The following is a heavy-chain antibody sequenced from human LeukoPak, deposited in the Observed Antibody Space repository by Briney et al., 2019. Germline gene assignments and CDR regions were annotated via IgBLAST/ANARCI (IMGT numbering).Heavy chain of an antibody. Sequence: PSETLSLTCTVSGGSISSSSYYWGWIRQPPGKGLEWNGSIYYSGSTYYNPSLKSRVTISVDTSKNQFSLKLSSVTAADTAVYYCARLPDFWSGLNFDYWGQGTLFTVSS. CDR1: GGSISSSSYY. CDR3: ARLPDFWSGLNFDY. D-gene: IGHD3-3*01. CDR2: IYYSGST. J-gene: IGHJ4*02. V-gene: IGHV4-39*01.